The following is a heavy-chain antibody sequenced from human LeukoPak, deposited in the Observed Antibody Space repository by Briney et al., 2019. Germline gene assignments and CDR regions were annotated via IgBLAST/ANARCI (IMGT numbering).Heavy chain of an antibody. V-gene: IGHV4-4*02. CDR2: IYHAGSA. Sequence: SETLSLTCAVSGGSISSTNWWSWVRQSPGKGLEWIGEIYHAGSANYNPSLNSRITISLDTSKNQLSLKLNSVTAADTAVYYCARLRPSTNHALDSWGQGTLVSVSS. D-gene: IGHD1-14*01. CDR3: ARLRPSTNHALDS. J-gene: IGHJ4*02. CDR1: GGSISSTNW.